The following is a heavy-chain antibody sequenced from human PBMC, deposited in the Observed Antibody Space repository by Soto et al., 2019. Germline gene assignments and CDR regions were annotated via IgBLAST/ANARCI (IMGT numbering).Heavy chain of an antibody. Sequence: PSETLSLTYTVSGGSISSYYWSWIRQPPGKGLEWIGYIYYSGSTNYNPSLKSRVTISVDTSKNQFSLKLSSVTAADTAVYYCASIPGNYWGQGTLVTVSS. D-gene: IGHD3-10*01. CDR2: IYYSGST. CDR1: GGSISSYY. V-gene: IGHV4-59*01. J-gene: IGHJ4*02. CDR3: ASIPGNY.